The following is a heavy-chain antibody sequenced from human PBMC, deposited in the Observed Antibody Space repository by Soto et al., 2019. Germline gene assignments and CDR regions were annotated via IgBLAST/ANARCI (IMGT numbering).Heavy chain of an antibody. CDR1: GGSFSGYY. J-gene: IGHJ4*02. D-gene: IGHD3-22*01. CDR2: INHSGST. V-gene: IGHV4-34*01. Sequence: SETLSLTCAVYGGSFSGYYSSWIRQPPGKGLEWIGEINHSGSTNYNPSLKSRVTISVDTSKNQFSLKLSSVTAADTAVYYCARVLKRRYYDSSGYPYFDYWGQGTLVTV. CDR3: ARVLKRRYYDSSGYPYFDY.